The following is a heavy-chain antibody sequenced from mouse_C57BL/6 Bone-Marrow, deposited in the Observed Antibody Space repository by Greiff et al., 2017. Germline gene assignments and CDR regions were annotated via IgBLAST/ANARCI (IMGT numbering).Heavy chain of an antibody. CDR2: IYPGSGNT. CDR3: AREGATPVPFAY. CDR1: GYSFTSYY. Sequence: LMESGPELVKPGASVKISCKASGYSFTSYYIHWVKQRPGQGLAWIGWIYPGSGNTKYNEKFKGKATLTADTSSSTAYMQLSSLTSEDSAVYYCAREGATPVPFAYWGQGTLVTVSA. D-gene: IGHD3-1*01. V-gene: IGHV1-66*01. J-gene: IGHJ3*01.